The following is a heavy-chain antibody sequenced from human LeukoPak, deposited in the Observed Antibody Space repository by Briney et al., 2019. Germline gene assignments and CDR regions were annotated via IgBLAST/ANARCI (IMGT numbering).Heavy chain of an antibody. CDR1: GFTVSSNY. V-gene: IGHV3-53*01. Sequence: GGSLRLSCAASGFTVSSNYMSWVRQAPGKGLEWVSVIYSSGGTYYADSVKGRFTISRDNSKNTLYLQMNSLRAEDTAVYYCARGIDYSNGWYQYYFDYWGQGTLVTVSS. J-gene: IGHJ4*02. D-gene: IGHD6-19*01. CDR2: IYSSGGT. CDR3: ARGIDYSNGWYQYYFDY.